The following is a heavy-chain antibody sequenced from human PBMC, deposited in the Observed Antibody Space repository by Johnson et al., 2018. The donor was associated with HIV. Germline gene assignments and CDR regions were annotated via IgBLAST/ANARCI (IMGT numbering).Heavy chain of an antibody. V-gene: IGHV3-66*02. CDR1: GFSVNSYY. J-gene: IGHJ3*02. Sequence: VQLVESGGGLVPPGGSLRVSCAASGFSVNSYYMSWVRQAPGKRLEWVAVIYSAGSPYFADSVKGRFTVSRDRSNNTMYLQMNSLTPEDTAVYYCARDFPLGYRWGNGFDIWGQGTMVT. D-gene: IGHD5-18*01. CDR2: IYSAGSP. CDR3: ARDFPLGYRWGNGFDI.